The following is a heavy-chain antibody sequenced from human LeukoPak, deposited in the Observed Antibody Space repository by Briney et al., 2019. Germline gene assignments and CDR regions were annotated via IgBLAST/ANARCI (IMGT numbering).Heavy chain of an antibody. CDR2: IYHSGST. Sequence: SETLSLTCAVSGGSISSSNWWSWVRQPSGKGLEWIGEIYHSGSTNYNPSLKSRVTISVDKSKNQFSLKLSSVTAADTAVYYCARVYGDYVAEYFQHWGQGTLVTVSS. CDR1: GGSISSSNW. J-gene: IGHJ1*01. CDR3: ARVYGDYVAEYFQH. D-gene: IGHD4-17*01. V-gene: IGHV4-4*02.